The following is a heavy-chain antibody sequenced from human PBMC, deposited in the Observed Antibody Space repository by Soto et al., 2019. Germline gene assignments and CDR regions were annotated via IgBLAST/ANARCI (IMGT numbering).Heavy chain of an antibody. Sequence: PSETLSLTCTVSGGSISSSSYYWGWIRQPPGKGLEWIGSIYYSGSTYYNPSLKSRVTISVDTSKNQFSLKLSSVTAADTAVYYCARVERWYSSRGFDYWGQGTLVTGSS. V-gene: IGHV4-39*01. J-gene: IGHJ4*02. D-gene: IGHD6-13*01. CDR3: ARVERWYSSRGFDY. CDR2: IYYSGST. CDR1: GGSISSSSYY.